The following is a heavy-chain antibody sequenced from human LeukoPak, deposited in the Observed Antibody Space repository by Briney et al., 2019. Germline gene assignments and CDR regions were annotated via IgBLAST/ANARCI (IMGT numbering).Heavy chain of an antibody. D-gene: IGHD6-25*01. CDR2: IYYSGST. J-gene: IGHJ3*02. CDR3: ARDKGGPLDI. V-gene: IGHV4-31*03. CDR1: GGSISSGGYY. Sequence: SETLSLTCTVSGGSISSGGYYWSWIRQHPGEGLEWIGYIYYSGSTYYNPSLKSRVTISVDTSKNQFSLKLSSVTAADTAVYYCARDKGGPLDIWGQGTMVTVSS.